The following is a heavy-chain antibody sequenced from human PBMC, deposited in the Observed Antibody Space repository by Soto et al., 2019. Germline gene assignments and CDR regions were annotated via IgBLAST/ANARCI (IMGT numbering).Heavy chain of an antibody. CDR2: ISGHNGNT. J-gene: IGHJ4*02. CDR1: GYSFTSYG. V-gene: IGHV1-18*04. Sequence: DSVKVSCKASGYSFTSYGISWVRQAPGQGPEWMGWISGHNGNTNHPQSLQGRVTMTTDTSRNTAYMELRSLRSDDTAVYYCARHRFNYYDDTVYYYFDYWGQGALVTVYS. D-gene: IGHD3-22*01. CDR3: ARHRFNYYDDTVYYYFDY.